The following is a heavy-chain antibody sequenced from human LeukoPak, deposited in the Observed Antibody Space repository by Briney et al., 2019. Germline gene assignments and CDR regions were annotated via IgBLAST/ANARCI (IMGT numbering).Heavy chain of an antibody. D-gene: IGHD4-17*01. CDR3: VRGLHDYGDSNYYFDQ. CDR2: IRKKAYGETT. CDR1: GFTFGDDG. V-gene: IGHV3-49*03. Sequence: PGGSLRLSCTTFGFTFGDDGWSWFRQAPGKGLEWICFIRKKAYGETTEYAASVRGRFTISRDDANGIAYLQMNSLQTEDTALYYCVRGLHDYGDSNYYFDQWGQGTLVTVSS. J-gene: IGHJ4*02.